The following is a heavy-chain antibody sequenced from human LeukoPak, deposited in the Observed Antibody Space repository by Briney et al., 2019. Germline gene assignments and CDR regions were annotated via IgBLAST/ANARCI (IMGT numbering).Heavy chain of an antibody. D-gene: IGHD3-10*01. Sequence: GESLKISCKGSGYSFTSYWIGWVRQMPGKGLDWMGIIYPGDSDTRYSPSFQGQVTISADKSISTAYLQWSSLKASDTAMYYCARLTMVRGGYMDVWGKGTTVTISS. V-gene: IGHV5-51*01. CDR3: ARLTMVRGGYMDV. CDR1: GYSFTSYW. J-gene: IGHJ6*03. CDR2: IYPGDSDT.